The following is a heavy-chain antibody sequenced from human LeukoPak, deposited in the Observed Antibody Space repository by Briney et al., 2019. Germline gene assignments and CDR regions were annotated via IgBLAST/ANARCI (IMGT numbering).Heavy chain of an antibody. Sequence: GGSLRLSCAASGLTVSGNHMSWVRQAPGKGLEWVSVIYRGGDSYYADSVKGRFTISRDNSKNMLYLQMNRLRAEDTAVYYCARDVYQIGWWFDPWGQGTRVIVSS. V-gene: IGHV3-66*01. CDR2: IYRGGDS. D-gene: IGHD6-19*01. CDR1: GLTVSGNH. J-gene: IGHJ5*02. CDR3: ARDVYQIGWWFDP.